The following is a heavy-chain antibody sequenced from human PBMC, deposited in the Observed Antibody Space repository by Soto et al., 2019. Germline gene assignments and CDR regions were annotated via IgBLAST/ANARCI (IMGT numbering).Heavy chain of an antibody. V-gene: IGHV1-69*01. J-gene: IGHJ6*02. Sequence: QVQLVQSGAEVKKPGSSVKVSCKASGGTFSSYAISWVRQAPGQGLEWMGGIIPISETTNYAQKFQGRVTITADESKSTAYMELSSMRSEDTAVYYCARLQGSSTSLEIYYYYYYGMDVWGHGTTVTVSS. CDR2: IIPISETT. D-gene: IGHD2-2*01. CDR3: ARLQGSSTSLEIYYYYYYGMDV. CDR1: GGTFSSYA.